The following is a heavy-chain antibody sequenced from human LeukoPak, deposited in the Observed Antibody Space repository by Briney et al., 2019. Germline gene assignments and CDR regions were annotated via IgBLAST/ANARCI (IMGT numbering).Heavy chain of an antibody. J-gene: IGHJ4*02. CDR3: ARGLKYGSDGTCQSTYFDY. CDR2: IYTSGRT. D-gene: IGHD2-15*01. CDR1: GGSISNYY. V-gene: IGHV4-4*07. Sequence: SETLSLTCTVSGGSISNYYSTWIRQPAGKGLEWIGRIYTSGRTDYNPALKSRVTMSVDTSKNHFSLRLSSGTAADTAIYYWARGLKYGSDGTCQSTYFDYWGEG.